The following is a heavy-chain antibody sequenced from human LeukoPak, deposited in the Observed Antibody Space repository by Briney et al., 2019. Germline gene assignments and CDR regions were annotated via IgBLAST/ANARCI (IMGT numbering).Heavy chain of an antibody. CDR2: INPDTRDK. J-gene: IGHJ3*01. V-gene: IGHV3-7*01. CDR3: ARDRRPDAFDV. Sequence: AGGSLRLSCAASGFTFSSYAMHWVRQAPGKGLGWVANINPDTRDKDYVDSVKGRFTISRDNVRNSLYLQMNSLRAEDTAVYYCARDRRPDAFDVWGQGTVVTVSS. CDR1: GFTFSSYA.